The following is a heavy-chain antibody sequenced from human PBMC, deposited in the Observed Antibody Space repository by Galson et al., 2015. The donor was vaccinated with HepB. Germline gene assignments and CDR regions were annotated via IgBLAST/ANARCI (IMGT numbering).Heavy chain of an antibody. V-gene: IGHV3-7*03. J-gene: IGHJ4*02. CDR1: RFTISRYW. Sequence: LRLSCAAPRFTISRYWMSWVRQAPGKGPEWVANINQDGSDRNYVDSVKGRFTISRDNARNSLYLQMSSLRAEDTAVYYCTSEPTDSEEGYWGQGTLVTVSS. CDR3: TSEPTDSEEGY. CDR2: INQDGSDR.